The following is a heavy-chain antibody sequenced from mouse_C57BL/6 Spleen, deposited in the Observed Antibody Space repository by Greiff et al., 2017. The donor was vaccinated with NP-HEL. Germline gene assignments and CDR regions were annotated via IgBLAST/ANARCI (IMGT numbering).Heavy chain of an antibody. CDR1: GYTFTSYW. J-gene: IGHJ2*01. CDR2: IDPSDSYT. CDR3: ARRYYGSSYFDY. D-gene: IGHD1-1*01. Sequence: QVQLKQPGAELVRPGTSVKLSCKASGYTFTSYWMHWVKQRPGQGLEWIGVIDPSDSYTNYNQKFKGKSTLTVDKSSSTAYMQLSSLTSEDSAVYYCARRYYGSSYFDYWGQGTTLTVSS. V-gene: IGHV1-59*01.